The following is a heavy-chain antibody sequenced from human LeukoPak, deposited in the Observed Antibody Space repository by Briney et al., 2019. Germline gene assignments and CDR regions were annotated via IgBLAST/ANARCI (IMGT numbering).Heavy chain of an antibody. V-gene: IGHV3-30*02. CDR1: GFTFSSYG. CDR2: IRYDGSNK. Sequence: GGSLRLSCAASGFTFSSYGMHWVRQAPGKGLEWVAFIRYDGSNKYYADSVKGRFTISRDNSKNTLYLQMNSLRAEDTAVYYCAKEAGTICGDVYYFDYWGQGTLVTVSS. CDR3: AKEAGTICGDVYYFDY. J-gene: IGHJ4*02. D-gene: IGHD3-3*01.